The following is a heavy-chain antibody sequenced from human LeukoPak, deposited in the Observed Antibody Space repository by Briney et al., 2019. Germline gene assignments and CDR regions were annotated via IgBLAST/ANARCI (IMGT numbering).Heavy chain of an antibody. J-gene: IGHJ6*03. CDR1: GFTFSSSA. Sequence: GGSLRLSCAASGFTFSSSAMSWVRQAPGKGLEWVSVISGSGGSTYYADSVKGRFTISRDNSKNTLFLQMNSLRAEDTAVYYCAKRRGLELLYYYYMDVWGKGTTVTVSS. CDR3: AKRRGLELLYYYYMDV. CDR2: ISGSGGST. V-gene: IGHV3-23*01. D-gene: IGHD1-7*01.